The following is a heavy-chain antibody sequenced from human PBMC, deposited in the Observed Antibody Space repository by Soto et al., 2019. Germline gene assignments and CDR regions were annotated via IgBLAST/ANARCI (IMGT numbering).Heavy chain of an antibody. D-gene: IGHD3-22*01. CDR2: IYYSGNT. J-gene: IGHJ4*02. CDR3: ARDREYYDSSGLYFDY. CDR1: GVSISDYY. Sequence: SETLSLTCTVSGVSISDYYWSWIRQPPGKGLEWIGYIYYSGNTNYNPSLKSRVTISEDTSKNQFSLRLSSVTTADTAVYYCARDREYYDSSGLYFDYWGQGTLVTVSS. V-gene: IGHV4-59*01.